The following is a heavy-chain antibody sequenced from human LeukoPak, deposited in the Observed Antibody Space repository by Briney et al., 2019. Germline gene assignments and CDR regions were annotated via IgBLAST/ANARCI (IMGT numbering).Heavy chain of an antibody. CDR3: ARAALDFWSGYYPLFDYMDV. D-gene: IGHD3-3*01. CDR2: ISAYNGNT. CDR1: GYTFTSYG. J-gene: IGHJ6*03. V-gene: IGHV1-18*01. Sequence: GVSVKVSCKASGYTFTSYGISWVRQAPGQGLEWMGWISAYNGNTNYAQKLQGRVTMTTDTSTSTAYMELRSLRSDDTAVYYCARAALDFWSGYYPLFDYMDVWGKGTTVTVSS.